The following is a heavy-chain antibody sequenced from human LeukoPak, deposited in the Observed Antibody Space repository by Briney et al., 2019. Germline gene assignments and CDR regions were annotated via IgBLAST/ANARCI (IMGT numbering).Heavy chain of an antibody. CDR2: ISSSSSYI. CDR1: GFTFSSYS. V-gene: IGHV3-21*01. CDR3: ARESYYGGEEDY. J-gene: IGHJ4*02. D-gene: IGHD3-16*01. Sequence: GGSLRLSCAASGFTFSSYSMNWVRQAPGKGLEWVSSISSSSSYIYYADSVKGRFTISRDNAKNSLYLQMNSLRAEDTAFYYCARESYYGGEEDYWGQGTLVTVSS.